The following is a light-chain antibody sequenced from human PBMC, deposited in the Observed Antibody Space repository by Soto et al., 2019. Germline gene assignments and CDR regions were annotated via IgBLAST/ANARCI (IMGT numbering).Light chain of an antibody. CDR3: SSYTTSSSPFV. Sequence: QSALTQPASVSGSPGQSITISCTGISSDVGADNYVSWYQHFPDKAPKLIIYEVSNLPSGVSSRFSGSKSGNTASLTISGLQADDEADYYCSSYTTSSSPFVFGTGTKVTVL. CDR1: SSDVGADNY. CDR2: EVS. J-gene: IGLJ1*01. V-gene: IGLV2-14*01.